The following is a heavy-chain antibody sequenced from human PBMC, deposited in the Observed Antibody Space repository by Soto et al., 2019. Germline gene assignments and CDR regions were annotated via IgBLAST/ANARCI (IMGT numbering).Heavy chain of an antibody. CDR1: GGSISSGDYD. CDR2: IYYSGST. J-gene: IGHJ6*02. CDR3: ARYSGESSRCYSYHCGMDV. V-gene: IGHV4-30-4*01. D-gene: IGHD2-21*01. Sequence: SETLSLTCTVSGGSISSGDYDWSWIRQPPXKGLEWIGYIYYSGSTYYNPSLKRRVTISVDTPKNQFSLKLSSVTAADTAVYFCARYSGESSRCYSYHCGMDVWGQGTTVTVSS.